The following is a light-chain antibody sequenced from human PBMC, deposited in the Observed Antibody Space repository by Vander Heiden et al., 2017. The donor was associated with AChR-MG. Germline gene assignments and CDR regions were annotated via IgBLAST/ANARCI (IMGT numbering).Light chain of an antibody. V-gene: IGLV1-40*01. CDR3: QSYDSSLSGSV. CDR2: GNI. Sequence: SVLTQPPSVSGAPGQRVTISCTGSSSNIGAGYDVHWYQQLPGTAPKLLLYGNINRPSGVPDRFSGSKSGTSASLASTGLQAEDEADYFCQSYDSSLSGSVFGGGTKLTVL. J-gene: IGLJ2*01. CDR1: SSNIGAGYD.